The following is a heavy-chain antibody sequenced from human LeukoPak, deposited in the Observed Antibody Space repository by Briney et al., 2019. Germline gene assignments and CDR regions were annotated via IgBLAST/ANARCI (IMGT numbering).Heavy chain of an antibody. V-gene: IGHV4-39*01. D-gene: IGHD3-9*01. J-gene: IGHJ4*02. Sequence: SETLSLTCAVSGGSISSSHHYWGWIRQPPGTGLEWIASIYSSGSTYYNPSLRTRVTISVDTSKNQFSLKLSSVTAADTAVYYCARVIRTTGYYSNPKSGSFDFWGQGTLVTVSS. CDR1: GGSISSSHHY. CDR2: IYSSGST. CDR3: ARVIRTTGYYSNPKSGSFDF.